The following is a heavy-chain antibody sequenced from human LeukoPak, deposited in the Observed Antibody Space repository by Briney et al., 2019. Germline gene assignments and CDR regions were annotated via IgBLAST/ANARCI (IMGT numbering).Heavy chain of an antibody. CDR1: GYSFTSGHY. J-gene: IGHJ4*02. V-gene: IGHV4-38-2*01. CDR3: ARQLGVGVWALDR. CDR2: IFYTGKI. Sequence: SETLSLTCSVSGYSFTSGHYWGWIRQPPGKGLEWIAIIFYTGKIHDNPSLRNRISMSVDTSKDQFSLRLSAVTAADTAVYYCARQLGVGVWALDRWGQGTLVTVSS. D-gene: IGHD3-16*01.